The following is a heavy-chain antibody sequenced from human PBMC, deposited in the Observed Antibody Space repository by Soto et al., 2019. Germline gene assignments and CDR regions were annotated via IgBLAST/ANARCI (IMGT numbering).Heavy chain of an antibody. CDR3: ASAVGGYDYGDYFDY. Sequence: QVQLQESGPGLVKPSQTLSLTCTVSGGSISSGGYYWRWIRQHPGKGLEWIGYIYYSGRTYYNPALKSRVTISVDTSKNQFSLKLSSVTAADTAVYYCASAVGGYDYGDYFDYWGQGTLVTVSS. CDR2: IYYSGRT. CDR1: GGSISSGGYY. D-gene: IGHD4-17*01. J-gene: IGHJ4*02. V-gene: IGHV4-31*03.